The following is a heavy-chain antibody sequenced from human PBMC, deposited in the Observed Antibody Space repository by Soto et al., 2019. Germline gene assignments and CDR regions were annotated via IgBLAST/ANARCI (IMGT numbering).Heavy chain of an antibody. CDR1: GYTFTSYD. J-gene: IGHJ4*02. CDR3: ARAGDDCSAAKCDVIDY. D-gene: IGHD2-15*01. Sequence: QVLLVQSGAEVKKPGASVKVSCKASGYTFTSYDMHWVRQAPGQSLAWMGWINTGKGNTKYSQNFQGRVTITSDTSASAADMDLSSLRSEDTAMYYRARAGDDCSAAKCDVIDYWGQGPLVTVSS. CDR2: INTGKGNT. V-gene: IGHV1-3*04.